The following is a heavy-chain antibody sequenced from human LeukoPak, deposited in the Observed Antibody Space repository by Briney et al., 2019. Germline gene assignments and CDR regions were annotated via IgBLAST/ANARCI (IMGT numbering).Heavy chain of an antibody. CDR3: ARDSSMLRGPLVIYYFDF. CDR1: GFTFDDYG. D-gene: IGHD3-10*01. V-gene: IGHV3-23*01. Sequence: PGGSLRLSCAASGFTFDDYGMSWVRQAPGKGLEWVSTITGRGDATYYADSMKGRFTISRDNSKNTLYLQMNSLRADDTAVYYCARDSSMLRGPLVIYYFDFWGQGTLVTVSS. J-gene: IGHJ4*02. CDR2: ITGRGDAT.